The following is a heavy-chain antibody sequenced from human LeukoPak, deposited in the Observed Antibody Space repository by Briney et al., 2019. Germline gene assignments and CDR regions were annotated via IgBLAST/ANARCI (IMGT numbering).Heavy chain of an antibody. CDR2: IYYSGST. V-gene: IGHV4-39*07. Sequence: PSETLSLTCTVSGGSISSSSYYWGWIRQPPGKGLEWIGSIYYSGSTYYNPSLKSRVTISVDTSKNQFSLKLSSVTAADTAVYYCARDILYYYDSSGYGGGAFDIWGQGTMVTVSS. CDR3: ARDILYYYDSSGYGGGAFDI. CDR1: GGSISSSSYY. D-gene: IGHD3-22*01. J-gene: IGHJ3*02.